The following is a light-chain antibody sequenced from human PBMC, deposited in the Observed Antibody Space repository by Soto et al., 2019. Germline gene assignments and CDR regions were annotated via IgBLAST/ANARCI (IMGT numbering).Light chain of an antibody. J-gene: IGKJ2*01. CDR2: GTS. CDR1: QRMSSNY. Sequence: EILLTQSPGTLSLSPGERATLSCRASQRMSSNYLAWYQQKPGQSPRLLIYGTSSRATGIPDRFSGSGSGTDFTLTISGLEPEDSAVYYCQQYGTLPPRYTFGQGTKLEIK. CDR3: QQYGTLPPRYT. V-gene: IGKV3-20*01.